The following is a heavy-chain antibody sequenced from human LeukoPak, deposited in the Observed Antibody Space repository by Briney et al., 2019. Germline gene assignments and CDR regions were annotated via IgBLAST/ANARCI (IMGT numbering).Heavy chain of an antibody. V-gene: IGHV4-59*01. CDR3: ARDPGYCSGGSCHEFDY. CDR1: GGSISSYY. D-gene: IGHD2-15*01. J-gene: IGHJ4*02. Sequence: PSETLSLTCTVSGGSISSYYWSWIRQPPGKGLEWIGYIYYSGSTNYNPSLKSRVTISVDTSKNQFSLKLSSVTAADTAVYYCARDPGYCSGGSCHEFDYWGQGTLVTVSS. CDR2: IYYSGST.